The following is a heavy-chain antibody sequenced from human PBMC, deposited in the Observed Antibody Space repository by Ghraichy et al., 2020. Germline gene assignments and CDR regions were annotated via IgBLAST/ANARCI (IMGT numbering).Heavy chain of an antibody. Sequence: SETLSLTCTVSGGFISSYYWNWIRQPPGKGLEWIGYIYYSGNTNYNPSLKSRVTISVDTSTNQFSLKLSSVTAADTAVYYCARASSSSWYAYYYYMDVWGKGTTVTVSS. J-gene: IGHJ6*03. D-gene: IGHD6-13*01. V-gene: IGHV4-59*01. CDR1: GGFISSYY. CDR3: ARASSSSWYAYYYYMDV. CDR2: IYYSGNT.